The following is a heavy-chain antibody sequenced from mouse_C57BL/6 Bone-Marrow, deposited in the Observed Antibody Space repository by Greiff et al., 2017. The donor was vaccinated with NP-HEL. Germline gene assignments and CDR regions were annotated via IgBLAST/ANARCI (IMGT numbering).Heavy chain of an antibody. CDR3: ARRAYYSNFFAY. CDR2: INPNNGGT. Sequence: EVQLQQSGPELVKPGASVKMSCKASGYTFTDYNMHWVKQSHGKSLEWIGYINPNNGGTSYNQKFHGKATLTVNKSSSTAYLALRSLTSEDSAVYNCARRAYYSNFFAYWGQGTLVTVSA. D-gene: IGHD2-5*01. CDR1: GYTFTDYN. V-gene: IGHV1-22*01. J-gene: IGHJ3*01.